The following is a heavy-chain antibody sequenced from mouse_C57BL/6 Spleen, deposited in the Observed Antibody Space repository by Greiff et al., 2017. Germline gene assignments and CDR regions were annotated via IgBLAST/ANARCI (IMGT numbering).Heavy chain of an antibody. CDR2: IHPNSGST. V-gene: IGHV1-64*01. D-gene: IGHD1-1*01. J-gene: IGHJ3*01. Sequence: QVQLQLPGAELVKPGASVKLSCKASGYTFTSYWMHWVKQRPGQGLEWIGMIHPNSGSTNYNEKFKSKATLTVDKSSSTAYMQLSSLTSEDSAVYYCARRDYGSSLFAYWGQGTLVTVSA. CDR1: GYTFTSYW. CDR3: ARRDYGSSLFAY.